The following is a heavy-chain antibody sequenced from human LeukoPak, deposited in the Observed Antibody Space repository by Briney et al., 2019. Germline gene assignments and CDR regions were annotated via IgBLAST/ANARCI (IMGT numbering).Heavy chain of an antibody. CDR1: GFTFSSYA. J-gene: IGHJ4*02. CDR2: ISYDGSNK. Sequence: LPGGSLRLSRAASGFTFSSYAMHWVRQAPGKGLEWVAVISYDGSNKYYADSVKGRFTISRDNSKNTLYLQVNSLRAEDTAVYYCARALEYYDFWSGSSCFDYWGQGTLVTVSS. D-gene: IGHD3-3*01. CDR3: ARALEYYDFWSGSSCFDY. V-gene: IGHV3-30*04.